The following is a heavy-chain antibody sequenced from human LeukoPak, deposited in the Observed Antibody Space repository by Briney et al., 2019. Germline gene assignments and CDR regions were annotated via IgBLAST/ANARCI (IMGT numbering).Heavy chain of an antibody. V-gene: IGHV3-21*01. D-gene: IGHD2-15*01. CDR1: GFTFSSYS. J-gene: IGHJ4*02. Sequence: GGSLRLSCAASGFTFSSYSMIWVRQAPGKGLEWVSSISSSSTYIYYADSVKGRFTISRDNAKNSLHLQMSSLRAEDTAVYYCARQYCSGGTCPPIRWGQGTLVTVSS. CDR2: ISSSSTYI. CDR3: ARQYCSGGTCPPIR.